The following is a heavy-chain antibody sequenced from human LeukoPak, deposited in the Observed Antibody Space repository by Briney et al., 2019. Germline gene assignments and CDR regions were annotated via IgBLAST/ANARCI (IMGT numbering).Heavy chain of an antibody. Sequence: SVKVSCKASGGTFSSDAISWVRQAPGQGLEWMGRIIPIFGTANYAQKFQGRVTITTDESTSTAYMELSSLRSEDTAVYYCARGLGYSSGWLTHFDYWGQGTLATVSS. D-gene: IGHD6-19*01. CDR1: GGTFSSDA. J-gene: IGHJ4*02. CDR3: ARGLGYSSGWLTHFDY. V-gene: IGHV1-69*05. CDR2: IIPIFGTA.